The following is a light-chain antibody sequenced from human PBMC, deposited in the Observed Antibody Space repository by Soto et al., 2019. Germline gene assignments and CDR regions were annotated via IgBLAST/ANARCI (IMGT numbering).Light chain of an antibody. CDR1: QSLSSN. V-gene: IGKV3-15*01. CDR3: HQYNNLPRT. J-gene: IGKJ1*01. CDR2: GAS. Sequence: EIVMTQSPATLSVSPGQRATLSCRASQSLSSNLAWYQQKPGQAPRLLIYGASTRATGIPARFGGSGSGTEFTLTNSSLQSEDFVVYYCHQYNNLPRTFGQGTKVEIK.